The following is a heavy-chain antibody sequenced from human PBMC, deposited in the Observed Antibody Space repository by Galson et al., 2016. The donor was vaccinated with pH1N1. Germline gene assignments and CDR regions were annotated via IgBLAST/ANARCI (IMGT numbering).Heavy chain of an antibody. CDR2: IYHRSKWYY. D-gene: IGHD3-3*01. J-gene: IGHJ4*02. Sequence: CAISGDSVSSSSDTWNWIRPSPRRGLEWLGRIYHRSKWYYEYAPSLQGRLRISPDTSSNQMSLHLNSVTLDDAAVYYCARGVWLRRGYYIDHWGQGSLVTVSS. CDR3: ARGVWLRRGYYIDH. V-gene: IGHV6-1*01. CDR1: GDSVSSSSDT.